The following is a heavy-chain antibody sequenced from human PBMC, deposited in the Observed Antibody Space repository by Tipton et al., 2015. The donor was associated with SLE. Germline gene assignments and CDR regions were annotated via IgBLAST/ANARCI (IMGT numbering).Heavy chain of an antibody. CDR3: ARGRVDTALGYFDY. V-gene: IGHV4-61*09. CDR1: GDSISSGPYY. J-gene: IGHJ4*02. Sequence: TLSLTCAVSGDSISSGPYYWSWIWQAAGKGLEWIGEINHSGSTNYNPSLKSRVTISVDTSKNQFSLKLSSVTAADTAVYYCARGRVDTALGYFDYWGQGTLVTVSS. D-gene: IGHD5-18*01. CDR2: INHSGST.